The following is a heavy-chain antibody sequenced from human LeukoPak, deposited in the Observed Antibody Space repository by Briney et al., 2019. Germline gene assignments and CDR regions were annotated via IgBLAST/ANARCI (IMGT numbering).Heavy chain of an antibody. CDR2: FDPEDGET. Sequence: ASVKVSCKVSGYTLTELSMHWVRQAPGKGLEWMGGFDPEDGETIYAQKFQGRVTMTEDTSTDTAYMELSSLRSEDTAVYYCATDPFGELSRQIDYWGQGTLVTVSS. J-gene: IGHJ4*02. CDR1: GYTLTELS. V-gene: IGHV1-24*01. D-gene: IGHD3-10*01. CDR3: ATDPFGELSRQIDY.